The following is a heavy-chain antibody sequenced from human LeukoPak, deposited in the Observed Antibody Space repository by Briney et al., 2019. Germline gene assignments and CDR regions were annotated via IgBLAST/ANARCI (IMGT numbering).Heavy chain of an antibody. D-gene: IGHD4/OR15-4a*01. Sequence: SETLSLTCTVSGGSISTYYWSWIRQPAGKGLEWIGLISTTGSPKYNPSLKSRVTMSVDTSKNQFSLKLSSVTAADTAVYYCARDLTTPPYNWFDPWGQGTLVTVSS. CDR2: ISTTGSP. J-gene: IGHJ5*02. V-gene: IGHV4-4*07. CDR3: ARDLTTPPYNWFDP. CDR1: GGSISTYY.